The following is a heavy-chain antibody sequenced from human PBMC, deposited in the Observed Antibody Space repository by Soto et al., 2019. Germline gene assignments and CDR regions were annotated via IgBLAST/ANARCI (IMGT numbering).Heavy chain of an antibody. J-gene: IGHJ6*02. V-gene: IGHV4-4*02. CDR1: GGSFTSTTW. Sequence: SETLSLTCTVSGGSFTSTTWWNWVRQPPGKGLEWIGEIYHTGSTNYNPSLKSRVTMSVDTSKNQFSLILSSVTAADTAVYYCERVLTNSGYGMAVWGQGTSVTVSS. CDR2: IYHTGST. CDR3: ERVLTNSGYGMAV. D-gene: IGHD2-8*01.